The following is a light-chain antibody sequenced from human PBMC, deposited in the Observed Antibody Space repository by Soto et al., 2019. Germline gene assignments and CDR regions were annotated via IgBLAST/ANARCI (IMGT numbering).Light chain of an antibody. CDR2: AAS. J-gene: IGKJ4*01. V-gene: IGKV1-17*01. CDR3: LQHNSYPLT. Sequence: DIQMTQSPSSLSASVGDRVTITCRASQDIRNELGWYQQKPGNAPKRLIYAASSLQSGVPSRFSGSGSGTEFTLTISSLQPEDFATYYCLQHNSYPLTFGGGTKVEIK. CDR1: QDIRNE.